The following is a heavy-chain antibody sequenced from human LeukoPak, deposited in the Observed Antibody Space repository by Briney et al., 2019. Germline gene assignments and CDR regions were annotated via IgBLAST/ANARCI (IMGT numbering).Heavy chain of an antibody. CDR3: ARLRDGYNYGGFDY. Sequence: SETLSLTCTVSGGSISSHYWSWIRQPPGKGLEWIGYIYSSGSTNYNPSLRSRVTISVDTSKNQFFLILSSVTATDTAVYYCARLRDGYNYGGFDYWGQGTLVTVSS. CDR2: IYSSGST. V-gene: IGHV4-59*11. J-gene: IGHJ4*02. CDR1: GGSISSHY. D-gene: IGHD5-24*01.